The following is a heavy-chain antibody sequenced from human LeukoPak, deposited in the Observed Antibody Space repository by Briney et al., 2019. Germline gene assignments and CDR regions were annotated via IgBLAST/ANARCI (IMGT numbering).Heavy chain of an antibody. J-gene: IGHJ6*02. Sequence: GGSLRLSCAASGFTFSSYAMSWVRQASGKGLEWVSAISGSGGSTYYADSVKGRFTISRDNSKNTLYLQMNSLRAEDTAVYYCAKDLSVPPGIAVADYYYGMDVWGQGTTVTVSS. CDR1: GFTFSSYA. D-gene: IGHD6-19*01. V-gene: IGHV3-23*01. CDR2: ISGSGGST. CDR3: AKDLSVPPGIAVADYYYGMDV.